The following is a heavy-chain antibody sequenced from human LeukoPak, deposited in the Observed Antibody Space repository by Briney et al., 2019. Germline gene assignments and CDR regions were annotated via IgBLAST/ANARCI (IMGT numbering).Heavy chain of an antibody. CDR3: ARVAYSYGYQYFDY. CDR2: ISSSSSTK. Sequence: GGSLRLSCAASGFTFSSFSMNWVRQAPGKGLEWVSYISSSSSTKYNADSVKGRFTISRDNAKNSLYLQLNSLRAEDTAVYYCARVAYSYGYQYFDYWGQGTLVTVSS. V-gene: IGHV3-48*04. J-gene: IGHJ4*02. D-gene: IGHD5-18*01. CDR1: GFTFSSFS.